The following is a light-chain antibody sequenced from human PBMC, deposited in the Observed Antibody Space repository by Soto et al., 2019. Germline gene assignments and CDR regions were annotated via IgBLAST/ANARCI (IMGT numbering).Light chain of an antibody. CDR1: SSDVGGYNY. CDR3: RSYTTSNTRQIV. J-gene: IGLJ1*01. CDR2: DVS. V-gene: IGLV2-14*03. Sequence: QSALTQPASVSGSPGQSITISCTGTSSDVGGYNYVSWYQHHPGKAPKLMIFDVSNRPSGVSNRFSGSKSGNTASLTISGLQHEEEEEYYCRSYTTSNTRQIVFGTGTKVTVL.